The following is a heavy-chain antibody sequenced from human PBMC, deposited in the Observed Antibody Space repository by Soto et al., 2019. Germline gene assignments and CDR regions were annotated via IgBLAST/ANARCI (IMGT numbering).Heavy chain of an antibody. Sequence: GASVKVSCKASGYTFTGYYMHWVRQAPGQGLEWMGWINPNSGGTNYAQKFQGWVTMTRDTSISTAYMELSRLRSDDTAVYYCAREVLMAYANGMDVWGQGTTVTV. CDR1: GYTFTGYY. J-gene: IGHJ6*02. V-gene: IGHV1-2*04. CDR2: INPNSGGT. CDR3: AREVLMAYANGMDV. D-gene: IGHD2-8*01.